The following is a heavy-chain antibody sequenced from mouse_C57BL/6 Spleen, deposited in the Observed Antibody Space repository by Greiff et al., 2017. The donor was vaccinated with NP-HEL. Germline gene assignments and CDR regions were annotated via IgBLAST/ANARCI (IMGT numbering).Heavy chain of an antibody. CDR3: ARLETPYYYAMDY. V-gene: IGHV2-2*01. CDR2: IWSGGST. J-gene: IGHJ4*01. Sequence: QVQLKQSGPGLVQPSQSLSITCTVSGFSLTSYGVHWVRQSPGKGLEWLGVIWSGGSTDYNAAFISRLSISKDNSKSQVFFKMNSLQADDTAIYYCARLETPYYYAMDYWGQGTSVTVAS. CDR1: GFSLTSYG.